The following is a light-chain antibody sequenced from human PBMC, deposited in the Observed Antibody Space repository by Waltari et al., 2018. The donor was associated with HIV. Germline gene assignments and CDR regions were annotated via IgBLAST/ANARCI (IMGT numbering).Light chain of an antibody. CDR1: ALPKQY. Sequence: SYELTQPPSVSVSPGQTARITCSGDALPKQYAYWYQQRPGQAPVLVMSKDSERPSGIPERFSGSSSGTTVTLTISGVQAEDEADYYCQFADSSGTWVFGGGTKLTVL. CDR2: KDS. CDR3: QFADSSGTWV. J-gene: IGLJ2*01. V-gene: IGLV3-25*03.